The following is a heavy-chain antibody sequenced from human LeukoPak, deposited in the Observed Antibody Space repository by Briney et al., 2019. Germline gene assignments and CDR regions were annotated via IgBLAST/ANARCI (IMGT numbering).Heavy chain of an antibody. Sequence: GGSLRLSCAASGFTFSSYAMHWVRQAPGKGLEWVALISYDGSNKYYADSVKGRFTISRDNSKNTLYLQMNSLRAEDTAVYYCARDIGIVVVVAATGSFDYWGQGTLVTVSS. CDR3: ARDIGIVVVVAATGSFDY. CDR2: ISYDGSNK. CDR1: GFTFSSYA. V-gene: IGHV3-30*04. J-gene: IGHJ4*02. D-gene: IGHD2-15*01.